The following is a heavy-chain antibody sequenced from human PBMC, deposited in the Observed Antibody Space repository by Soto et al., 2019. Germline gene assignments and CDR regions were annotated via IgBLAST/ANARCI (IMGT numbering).Heavy chain of an antibody. D-gene: IGHD2-21*02. V-gene: IGHV1-69*08. J-gene: IGHJ6*02. CDR1: GDTFSSYI. Sequence: QFQLVQSGAEVKKPGSSVRVSCRSSGDTFSSYIVNWLRLAPGRGLEWTGRVIPVLTTTDYAQNFRGRVTISADRSTNTVYLDLSSLRSDDTAVYYCARRRYCGYDCYHKHYYGMDVWGQGSLVTVAS. CDR2: VIPVLTTT. CDR3: ARRRYCGYDCYHKHYYGMDV.